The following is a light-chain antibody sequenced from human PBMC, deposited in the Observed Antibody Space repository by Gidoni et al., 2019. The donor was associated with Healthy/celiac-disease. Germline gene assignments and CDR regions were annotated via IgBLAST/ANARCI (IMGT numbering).Light chain of an antibody. CDR1: QSVSSSY. Sequence: ELVLTPSPGTLSLSPGERATLSCRASQSVSSSYLAWYQQKPGQAPRLLIYGASSRVTGIPDRCSGSGSGTDFTLTISRLEPEDFAVYYCQQYGSSPPWTFGQGTKVEIK. V-gene: IGKV3-20*01. CDR3: QQYGSSPPWT. J-gene: IGKJ1*01. CDR2: GAS.